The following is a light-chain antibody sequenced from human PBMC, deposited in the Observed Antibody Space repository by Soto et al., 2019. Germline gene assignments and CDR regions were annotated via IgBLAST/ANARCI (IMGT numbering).Light chain of an antibody. CDR1: SSNIGAGCD. J-gene: IGLJ1*01. Sequence: QSVLTQPPSVSGAPGQRVTISCTGSSSNIGAGCDVHWYQQLPGTAPKLLIYGNSNRPSGVPDRFSGSKSGTSASLAITGLQGEDEADYYCQSYDSSLSVLYVFGTGTKLTVL. CDR2: GNS. V-gene: IGLV1-40*01. CDR3: QSYDSSLSVLYV.